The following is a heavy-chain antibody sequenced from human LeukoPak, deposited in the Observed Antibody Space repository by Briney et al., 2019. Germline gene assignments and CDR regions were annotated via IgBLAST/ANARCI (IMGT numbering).Heavy chain of an antibody. CDR2: ISWNSGSI. J-gene: IGHJ4*02. CDR1: GFTFDDYA. CDR3: AKDKGPGGLVAVAGTLDY. D-gene: IGHD6-19*01. Sequence: PGGSLGLSCAASGFTFDDYAMHWVRQAPGKGLEWVSGISWNSGSIGYADSVKGRFTISRDNAKNSLYLQMNSLRAEDTALYYCAKDKGPGGLVAVAGTLDYWGQGTLVTVSS. V-gene: IGHV3-9*01.